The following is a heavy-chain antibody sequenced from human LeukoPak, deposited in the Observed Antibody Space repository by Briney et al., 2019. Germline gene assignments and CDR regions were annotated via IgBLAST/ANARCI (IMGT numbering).Heavy chain of an antibody. D-gene: IGHD1-26*01. CDR1: GYTFTSYG. J-gene: IGHJ5*02. V-gene: IGHV1-18*01. CDR3: ARVGGSYSRYNWFDL. CDR2: ISAYNGNT. Sequence: ASVKVSCKASGYTFTSYGISWVRQAPGQGLEWMGWISAYNGNTNYAQELQGRVTMTTDTSTSTAYMELRSLRSDDTAVYYCARVGGSYSRYNWFDLWGQGTLVTVSS.